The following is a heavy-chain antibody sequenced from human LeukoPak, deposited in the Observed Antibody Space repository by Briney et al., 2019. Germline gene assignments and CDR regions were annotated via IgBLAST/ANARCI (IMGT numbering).Heavy chain of an antibody. V-gene: IGHV1-2*02. Sequence: GASVKVSCKASGYTFTGYYIHWVRQAPGQGLEWMGWINPNSGGTNYAQKSQGRVTMTRDTSISTAYMELSRLRSDDTAVYYCARGYQLPSYYYYYMYVWGKGTTVTVSS. CDR2: INPNSGGT. J-gene: IGHJ6*03. D-gene: IGHD2-2*01. CDR3: ARGYQLPSYYYYYMYV. CDR1: GYTFTGYY.